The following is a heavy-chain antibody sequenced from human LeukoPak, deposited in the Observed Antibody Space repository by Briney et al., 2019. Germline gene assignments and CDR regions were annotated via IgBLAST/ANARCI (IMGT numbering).Heavy chain of an antibody. CDR1: GYTFTIHG. Sequence: GASVKVSCTASGYTFTIHGISWVRQAPGQGLEWMGWISAYNGNTNYAQKLQGRVTMTTDTSTSTAYMELRSLRSDDTAVYYCARSYCSSTSCYYYYYYGMDVWGQGTTVTVSS. V-gene: IGHV1-18*01. J-gene: IGHJ6*02. CDR3: ARSYCSSTSCYYYYYYGMDV. D-gene: IGHD2-2*01. CDR2: ISAYNGNT.